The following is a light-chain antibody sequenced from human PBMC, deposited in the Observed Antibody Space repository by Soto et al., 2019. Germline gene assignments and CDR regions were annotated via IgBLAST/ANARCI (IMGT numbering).Light chain of an antibody. Sequence: EIVLTQSPGTLSLSPGERATLSCRASQSVSNNYLAWYQQQPGQAPRLLIYAASNRATGIQDRFSGSGSGTDFTLTIRRLEPEDFAVYYCXQYGSSGTCGQGTKVDIK. CDR3: XQYGSSGT. V-gene: IGKV3-20*01. J-gene: IGKJ1*01. CDR2: AAS. CDR1: QSVSNNY.